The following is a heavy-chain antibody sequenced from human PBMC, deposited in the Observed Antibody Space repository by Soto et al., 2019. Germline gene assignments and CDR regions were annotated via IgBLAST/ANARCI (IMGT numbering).Heavy chain of an antibody. J-gene: IGHJ6*02. Sequence: SETLSLTCTVSGGSISSSSYYWGWIRQPPGKGLEWIGSIYYSGSTYYNPSLKSRVTISVDTSKNQFSLKLSSVTAADTAVYYCARNIVVVPAARSDYYYYGMDVWGQGTTVTIS. D-gene: IGHD2-2*01. CDR1: GGSISSSSYY. CDR2: IYYSGST. V-gene: IGHV4-39*01. CDR3: ARNIVVVPAARSDYYYYGMDV.